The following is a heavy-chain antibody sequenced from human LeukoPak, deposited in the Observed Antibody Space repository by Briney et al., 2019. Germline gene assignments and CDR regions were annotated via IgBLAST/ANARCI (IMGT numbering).Heavy chain of an antibody. D-gene: IGHD1/OR15-1a*01. J-gene: IGHJ3*02. CDR2: IYYSGST. CDR1: GGSISSSSYY. Sequence: SETLSLTCTVSGGSISSSSYYWGWIRQPPGKGLEWIGSIYYSGSTYYNPSLKSRVTISVDTSKNQFSLQLNSVTPEDTAVYYCARSETGTSAFDIWGQGTMVTVSS. CDR3: ARSETGTSAFDI. V-gene: IGHV4-39*07.